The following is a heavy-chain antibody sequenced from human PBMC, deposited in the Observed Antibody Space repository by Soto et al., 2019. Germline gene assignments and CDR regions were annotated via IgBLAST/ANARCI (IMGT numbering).Heavy chain of an antibody. CDR1: GFTVSNYG. Sequence: QVQLVESGGGVVQPGQSLRLSCAASGFTVSNYGMHWVRQAPGKGLELVAVIWKDGNNKYYRDSVKGRFTISRDNSKNTLELQMSSLRGEDTAVYYCARGDAWTDEAFDIWGQGTMVTVSS. CDR3: ARGDAWTDEAFDI. CDR2: IWKDGNNK. J-gene: IGHJ3*02. V-gene: IGHV3-33*01. D-gene: IGHD5-12*01.